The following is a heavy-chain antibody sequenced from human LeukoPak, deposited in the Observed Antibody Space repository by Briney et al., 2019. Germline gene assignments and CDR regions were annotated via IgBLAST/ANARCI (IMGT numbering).Heavy chain of an antibody. V-gene: IGHV3-21*06. CDR1: GFTLSHYN. Sequence: PGGSLRLSCAASGFTLSHYNMNWVRQTPGKGLEWVSSISSTSSYIYYADSAKGRFTISRDNAKNSLYLQMHSLGAEDTAVYYCARSHRDGVVVITDNWFDPWGQGTLVTVSS. J-gene: IGHJ5*02. CDR3: ARSHRDGVVVITDNWFDP. CDR2: ISSTSSYI. D-gene: IGHD3-22*01.